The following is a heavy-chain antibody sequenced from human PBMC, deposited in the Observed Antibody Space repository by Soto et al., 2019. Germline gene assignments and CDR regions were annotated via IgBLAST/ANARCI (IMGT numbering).Heavy chain of an antibody. D-gene: IGHD5-18*01. V-gene: IGHV3-33*01. J-gene: IGHJ4*02. CDR1: GFTFSSYG. CDR3: ARGRGYSNYFDY. Sequence: QVQLVESGGGVVQPGRSLRLSCAASGFTFSSYGMHWVRQAPGKGLEWVAVIWYDGSNKYYADSVKGRFTISRDNSKNTLYLQMNSLRAEDTAVYYCARGRGYSNYFDYWGQGTLVTVSS. CDR2: IWYDGSNK.